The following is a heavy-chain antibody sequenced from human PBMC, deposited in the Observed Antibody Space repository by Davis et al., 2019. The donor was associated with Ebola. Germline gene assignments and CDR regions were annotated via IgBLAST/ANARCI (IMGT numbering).Heavy chain of an antibody. CDR1: GYSFTSYW. Sequence: GESLKISCKGSGYSFTSYWIGWVRQMPGKGLEWMGIIYPGDSDTRYSPSFQGQVTISADKSISTAYLQWSSLKASDTAIYYCARGTNGYNPGGYFDSWGRGTLVTVSS. J-gene: IGHJ4*02. CDR3: ARGTNGYNPGGYFDS. V-gene: IGHV5-51*01. CDR2: IYPGDSDT. D-gene: IGHD5-24*01.